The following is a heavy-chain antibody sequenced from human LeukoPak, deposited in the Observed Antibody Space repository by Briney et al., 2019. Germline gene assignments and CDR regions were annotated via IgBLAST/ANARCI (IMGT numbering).Heavy chain of an antibody. V-gene: IGHV4-39*01. CDR2: VYYSGST. Sequence: PSETLSLTCTVSGGSISSLSYYWGRIRQPPGKGLEWIGSVYYSGSTYYNPSLKSRVTISVDTSKNQFFLKVSSVTAADTAVFYCARRPLGGYGYFDYWGQGTPVTVSS. CDR3: ARRPLGGYGYFDY. CDR1: GGSISSLSYY. J-gene: IGHJ4*02. D-gene: IGHD5-12*01.